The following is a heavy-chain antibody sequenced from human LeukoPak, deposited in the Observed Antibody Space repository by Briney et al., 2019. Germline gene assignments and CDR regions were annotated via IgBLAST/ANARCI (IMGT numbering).Heavy chain of an antibody. CDR2: ISWDGGST. CDR3: AKDIRGRGGSYFFYYYGMDV. CDR1: GFTFDDYT. Sequence: PGGSLRLSCAASGFTFDDYTMHWVRQAPGKGLEWVSLISWDGGSTYYADSVKGRFTISRDNSKNSLYLQMNSLRTEDTALYYCAKDIRGRGGSYFFYYYGMDVWGQGTTVTVSS. D-gene: IGHD1-26*01. J-gene: IGHJ6*02. V-gene: IGHV3-43*01.